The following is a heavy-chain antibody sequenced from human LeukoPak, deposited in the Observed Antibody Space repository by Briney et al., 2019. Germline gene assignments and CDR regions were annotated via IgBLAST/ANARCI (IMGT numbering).Heavy chain of an antibody. Sequence: ASVKVSCKASGYTFTSYYMHWVRQAPGQGLEWMGIINPSGGSTSYAQKFQGRVTMTRDTSISTAYMELSSLRSEDTAVYYCARDLSYGFYFDYWGQGTLVTVSS. CDR1: GYTFTSYY. CDR3: ARDLSYGFYFDY. J-gene: IGHJ4*02. CDR2: INPSGGST. V-gene: IGHV1-46*01. D-gene: IGHD5-18*01.